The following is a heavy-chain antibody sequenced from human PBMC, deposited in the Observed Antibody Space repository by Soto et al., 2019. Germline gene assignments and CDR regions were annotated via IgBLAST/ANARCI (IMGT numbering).Heavy chain of an antibody. D-gene: IGHD2-15*01. CDR1: GYIFIDYW. V-gene: IGHV5-51*01. J-gene: IGHJ4*02. CDR2: VYPRDSDT. Sequence: GESLKISCKASGYIFIDYWIGWVRQMPGKGLEWMGIVYPRDSDTRYSPSYQGQVTISADRSTGTAFLQWRSLKASDTALYYCARPPLPGYSIHFNSWGQGTLVTVSS. CDR3: ARPPLPGYSIHFNS.